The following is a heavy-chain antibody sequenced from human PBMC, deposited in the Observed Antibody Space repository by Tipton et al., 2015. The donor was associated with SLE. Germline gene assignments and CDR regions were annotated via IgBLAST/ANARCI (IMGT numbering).Heavy chain of an antibody. V-gene: IGHV3-9*01. CDR2: ISWNSGSI. D-gene: IGHD1-26*01. CDR1: GFTFDDYV. CDR3: AKDIIVGATGGFDY. Sequence: SLRLSCAASGFTFDDYVMHWVRQAPGKGLEWVSGISWNSGSIGDADSVKGRFTISRDNAKKSLYLQMNSLRAEDTALYYCAKDIIVGATGGFDYWGQGTLVTVSS. J-gene: IGHJ4*02.